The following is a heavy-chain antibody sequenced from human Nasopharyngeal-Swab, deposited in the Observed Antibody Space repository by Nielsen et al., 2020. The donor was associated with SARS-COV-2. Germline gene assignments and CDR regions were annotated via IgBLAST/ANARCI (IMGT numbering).Heavy chain of an antibody. J-gene: IGHJ4*02. Sequence: GESLKISCAASGFTFSTYSMNWVRQAPVKGLEWVSYISSGGITISYADSVKGRFTISRDNAKNSLYLQMNSLRAEDTAVYYCARDSATYDYWGQGTLVTVSS. V-gene: IGHV3-48*04. CDR1: GFTFSTYS. D-gene: IGHD3-10*01. CDR3: ARDSATYDY. CDR2: ISSGGITI.